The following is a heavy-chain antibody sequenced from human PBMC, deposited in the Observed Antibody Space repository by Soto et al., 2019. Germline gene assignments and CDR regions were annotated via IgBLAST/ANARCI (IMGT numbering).Heavy chain of an antibody. CDR2: IFYSGST. CDR1: GRSISSSSYY. V-gene: IGHV4-39*07. Sequence: PSETLSLTCTVSGRSISSSSYYWGWNRQPPGKGLEWIGYIFYSGSTYYKPSLKSRVTISVDTSKNQLSLKLSSVTAADTAVYYCAGASTWYPRALDIWGQGTTVTVSS. J-gene: IGHJ3*02. D-gene: IGHD2-15*01. CDR3: AGASTWYPRALDI.